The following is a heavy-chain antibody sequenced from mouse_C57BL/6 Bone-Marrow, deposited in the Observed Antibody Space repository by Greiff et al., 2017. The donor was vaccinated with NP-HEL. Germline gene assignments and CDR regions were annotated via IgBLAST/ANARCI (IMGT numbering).Heavy chain of an antibody. V-gene: IGHV5-17*01. CDR1: GFTFSDYG. CDR2: ISSGSSTI. CDR3: AIRGY. Sequence: DVKLQESGGGLVKPGGSLKLSCAASGFTFSDYGMHWVRQAPEKGLEWVAYISSGSSTIYYADTVKGRFTISRDNAKNTLFLQMTSLRSEDTAMYYCAIRGYWGQGTTLTVSS. J-gene: IGHJ2*01. D-gene: IGHD1-1*01.